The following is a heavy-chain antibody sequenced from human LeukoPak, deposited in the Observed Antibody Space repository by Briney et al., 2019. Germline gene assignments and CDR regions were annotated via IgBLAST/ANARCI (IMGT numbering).Heavy chain of an antibody. V-gene: IGHV3-33*01. Sequence: SGRSLRLSCAASGFTFSSYGMHWVRQAPGKGLEWVAVIWYDGSNKYYADSVKGRFTISRDNSKNTLYLQMNSLRAEDTAVYYCARPLRDGYNHWYFDLWGRGTLVTVSS. J-gene: IGHJ2*01. D-gene: IGHD5-24*01. CDR2: IWYDGSNK. CDR1: GFTFSSYG. CDR3: ARPLRDGYNHWYFDL.